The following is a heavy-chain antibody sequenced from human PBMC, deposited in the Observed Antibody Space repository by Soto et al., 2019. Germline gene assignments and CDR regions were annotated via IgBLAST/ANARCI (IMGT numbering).Heavy chain of an antibody. V-gene: IGHV1-8*01. Sequence: QVQLVQSGAEVKKPGASVKVSCKASGYTFTSYDINWVRQATGQGLEWMGWMNPNSGNTGYAQKFQGRVTMTRNTSIRKAYMELSSLRSEDTAVYYSARVGSSSWYVTFYYYYYGMDVWGQGTTVTVSS. CDR1: GYTFTSYD. J-gene: IGHJ6*02. CDR2: MNPNSGNT. CDR3: ARVGSSSWYVTFYYYYYGMDV. D-gene: IGHD6-13*01.